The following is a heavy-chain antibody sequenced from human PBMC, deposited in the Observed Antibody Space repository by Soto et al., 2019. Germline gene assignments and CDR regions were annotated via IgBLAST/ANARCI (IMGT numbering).Heavy chain of an antibody. J-gene: IGHJ6*02. CDR3: ARFSAVTTSWDYGMDV. V-gene: IGHV3-53*01. D-gene: IGHD4-4*01. CDR1: GFTVSSNY. Sequence: WWSLRLSCSASGFTVSSNYMSWFRQAPGKGLEWVSVIYSGGSTYYADSVKGRFTISRDNSKNTLYLQMNSLRAEDTAVYYCARFSAVTTSWDYGMDVWGQGTTVTVSS. CDR2: IYSGGST.